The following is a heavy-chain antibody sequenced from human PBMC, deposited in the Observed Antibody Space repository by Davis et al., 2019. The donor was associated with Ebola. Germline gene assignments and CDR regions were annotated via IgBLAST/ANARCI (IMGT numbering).Heavy chain of an antibody. D-gene: IGHD6-13*01. CDR1: GFTFSSYW. J-gene: IGHJ4*02. CDR3: ARGPSTGNSFTY. Sequence: GGSLRLSCAASGFTFSSYWMSWVRQAPGRGLEWVAFVRSHGSDDHYADSVKGRFTISRDNAENSLSLQMNGLRAEDTAVYYCARGPSTGNSFTYWGQGTLVTVSS. CDR2: VRSHGSDD. V-gene: IGHV3-30*02.